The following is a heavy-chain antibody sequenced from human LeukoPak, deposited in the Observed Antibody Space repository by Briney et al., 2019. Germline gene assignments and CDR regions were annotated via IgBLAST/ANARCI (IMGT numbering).Heavy chain of an antibody. CDR2: IRAGGDST. Sequence: PGGSLRLSCAASGFTFSSYAINWVRQAPGTGLAWVSRIRAGGDSTYYADSVKGRFTISRDNSKNTLYLQMNSLRADDTAVYYCARDSSTSNYYFGMDVWGQGTTVTVSS. J-gene: IGHJ6*02. V-gene: IGHV3-23*01. CDR1: GFTFSSYA. D-gene: IGHD6-19*01. CDR3: ARDSSTSNYYFGMDV.